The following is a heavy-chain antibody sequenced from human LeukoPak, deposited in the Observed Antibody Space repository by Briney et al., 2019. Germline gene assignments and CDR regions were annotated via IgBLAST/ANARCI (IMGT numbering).Heavy chain of an antibody. J-gene: IGHJ4*02. CDR1: GFTFSSYA. CDR2: ISYDGSNK. CDR3: VRDVDCGGDCYSRYFDY. D-gene: IGHD2-21*02. Sequence: GGSLRLSCAASGFTFSSYAMHWVRQAPGKGLEWVAVISYDGSNKYYADSVKGRFTISRDNSKDTLYLQMNSLRAEDTAVYYCVRDVDCGGDCYSRYFDYWGQGTLVTVSS. V-gene: IGHV3-30-3*01.